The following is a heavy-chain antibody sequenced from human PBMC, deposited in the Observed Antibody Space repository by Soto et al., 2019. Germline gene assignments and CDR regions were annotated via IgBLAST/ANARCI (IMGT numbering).Heavy chain of an antibody. V-gene: IGHV3-23*01. CDR1: EFSFNHYA. CDR2: ISGSGEET. J-gene: IGHJ5*01. Sequence: EVQLSESGGGLVQPGGSLRLSCAASEFSFNHYAMSWVRQAPGKGLEWVSAISGSGEETYYADSVKGRFTISRDNSKNTMFLQMDSLRGEDNAVYYWSGFYGVGGSKVRNWFDSWGQGTLVTVSS. D-gene: IGHD3-10*01. CDR3: SGFYGVGGSKVRNWFDS.